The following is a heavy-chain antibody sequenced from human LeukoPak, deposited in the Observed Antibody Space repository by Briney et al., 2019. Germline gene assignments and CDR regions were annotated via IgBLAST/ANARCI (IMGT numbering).Heavy chain of an antibody. CDR1: GFTFSSYA. J-gene: IGHJ4*02. V-gene: IGHV3-23*01. Sequence: PGGSLRLSCAASGFTFSSYAMSWVRQAPGKGLEWVSAISGSGGSTYYADSVKGRFTISRDNSKNTLYLQMNSLRAEDTAVYYCARVVTMVRGGSDYWGQGTLVTVSS. D-gene: IGHD3-10*01. CDR3: ARVVTMVRGGSDY. CDR2: ISGSGGST.